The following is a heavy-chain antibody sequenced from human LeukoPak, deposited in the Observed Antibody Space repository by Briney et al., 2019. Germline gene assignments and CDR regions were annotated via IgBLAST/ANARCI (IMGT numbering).Heavy chain of an antibody. D-gene: IGHD3-22*01. CDR2: ISYDGSNK. CDR1: GFTFSSYG. V-gene: IGHV3-30*03. CDR3: ARPYYYDSSGYYDY. J-gene: IGHJ4*02. Sequence: GGSLRLPCAASGFTFSSYGMHWVRQAPGKGLEWVAVISYDGSNKYYADSVKGRFTISRDKSKNTLYLQMNSLRAEDTAVYYCARPYYYDSSGYYDYWGQGTLVTVSS.